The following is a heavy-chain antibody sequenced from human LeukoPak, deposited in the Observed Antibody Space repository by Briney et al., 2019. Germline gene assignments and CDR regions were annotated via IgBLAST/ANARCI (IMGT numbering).Heavy chain of an antibody. CDR2: IIPIFGTA. Sequence: SVKVSCKASGGTFSSYAISWVRQAPGQGLEWMGGIIPIFGTANYVQKFQGRVTITADESTSTAYMELSSLRSEDTAVYYCASSTVTTLESPYWYFDLWGRGTLVTVSS. J-gene: IGHJ2*01. CDR1: GGTFSSYA. V-gene: IGHV1-69*01. D-gene: IGHD4-17*01. CDR3: ASSTVTTLESPYWYFDL.